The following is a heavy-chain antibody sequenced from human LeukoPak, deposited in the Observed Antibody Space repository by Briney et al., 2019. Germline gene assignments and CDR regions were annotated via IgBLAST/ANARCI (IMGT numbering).Heavy chain of an antibody. CDR2: ISYSGST. Sequence: PSETLSLTCTVSGDSISSGSFLWGCIRQSPGKGLEWIGSISYSGSTYYNPSLKSRVTVSIDTSTNQFSLKMTSVTAADTAVYYCARWVGNRNWFDPWGQGTLVTVSS. D-gene: IGHD1-26*01. CDR3: ARWVGNRNWFDP. V-gene: IGHV4-39*07. J-gene: IGHJ5*02. CDR1: GDSISSGSFL.